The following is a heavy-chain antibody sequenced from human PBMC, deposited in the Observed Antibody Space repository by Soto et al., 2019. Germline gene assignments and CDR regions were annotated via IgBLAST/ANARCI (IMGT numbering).Heavy chain of an antibody. D-gene: IGHD2-15*01. V-gene: IGHV1-69*02. CDR1: GGTFSSYT. Sequence: GASVKVSCKASGGTFSSYTISWVRQAPGQGLEWMGRIIPILGIADYAQKFQGRVTITADKSTSTAYMELSSLRSEDTAVYYCARTKLGYCSGGSCPDAFDIWGQGTMVTVSS. CDR3: ARTKLGYCSGGSCPDAFDI. J-gene: IGHJ3*02. CDR2: IIPILGIA.